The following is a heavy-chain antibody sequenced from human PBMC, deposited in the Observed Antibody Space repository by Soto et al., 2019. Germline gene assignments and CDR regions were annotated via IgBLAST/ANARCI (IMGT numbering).Heavy chain of an antibody. D-gene: IGHD3-22*01. CDR1: GYTFTSYG. Sequence: ASVKVSCKASGYTFTSYGISWVRQAPGQGLEWIGWISAYSGNTNYAQKFQERVTITTDMSTSTAYMELSSLRSEDTGIYYCTTDSYSTMIVVRFDYWGHGTLVTVSS. CDR2: ISAYSGNT. J-gene: IGHJ4*01. V-gene: IGHV1-18*01. CDR3: TTDSYSTMIVVRFDY.